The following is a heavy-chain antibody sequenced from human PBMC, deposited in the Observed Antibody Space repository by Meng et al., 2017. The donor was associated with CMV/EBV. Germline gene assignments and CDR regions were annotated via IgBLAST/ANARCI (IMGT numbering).Heavy chain of an antibody. V-gene: IGHV1-18*01. CDR3: ARNYYGSGSWFDP. Sequence: QVQLVQSGAAVKKPGDSVKVCCKASGYNFTSYGISWVRQDPGKGLEWMGWISAYNGNTNYAQKLQGRVTMTTDTSTSTAYMELRSLRSDDTAVYYCARNYYGSGSWFDPWGQGTLVTVSS. CDR1: GYNFTSYG. J-gene: IGHJ5*02. D-gene: IGHD3-10*01. CDR2: ISAYNGNT.